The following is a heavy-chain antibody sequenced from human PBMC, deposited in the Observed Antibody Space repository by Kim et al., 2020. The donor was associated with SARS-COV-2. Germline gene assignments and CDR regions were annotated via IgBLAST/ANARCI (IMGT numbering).Heavy chain of an antibody. J-gene: IGHJ4*02. CDR3: AREQYYYDSSGYYSYYFDY. CDR2: IYSGGST. CDR1: GFTVSSNY. V-gene: IGHV3-53*01. D-gene: IGHD3-22*01. Sequence: GGSLRLSCAASGFTVSSNYMSWVRQAPGKGLEWVSVIYSGGSTYYADSVKGRFTISRDNSKNTLYLQMNSLRAEDTAVYYCAREQYYYDSSGYYSYYFDYWGQGTLVTVSS.